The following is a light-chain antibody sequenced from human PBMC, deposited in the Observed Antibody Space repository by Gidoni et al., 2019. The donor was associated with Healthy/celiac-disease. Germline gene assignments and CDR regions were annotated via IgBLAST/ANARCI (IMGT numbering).Light chain of an antibody. CDR3: SSYTSSSTRV. J-gene: IGLJ3*02. V-gene: IGLV2-14*01. Sequence: QSALTPPASVSGSPGQSITISCTGTSSDVGVYNYVPWYQQHPGKAPKLMIDDVSNRPSGVSNRFSGSKSGNTASLTISGLQAEDEADYYCSSYTSSSTRVFGGGTKLTVL. CDR2: DVS. CDR1: SSDVGVYNY.